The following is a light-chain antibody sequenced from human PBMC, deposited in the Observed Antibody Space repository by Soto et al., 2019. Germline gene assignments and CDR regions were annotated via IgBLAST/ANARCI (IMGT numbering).Light chain of an antibody. CDR1: QRISTF. CDR3: QQSYRLPLT. V-gene: IGKV1-39*01. Sequence: DIQMTQSPSSLSAFFVYSFTITCHASQRISTFLNWYHQKPGKAPKLLIYSASYLQSGVPSNFSGSGSGTDFTLSIVTLQPEDFGTYFCQQSYRLPLTFGGGTKVDI. CDR2: SAS. J-gene: IGKJ4*01.